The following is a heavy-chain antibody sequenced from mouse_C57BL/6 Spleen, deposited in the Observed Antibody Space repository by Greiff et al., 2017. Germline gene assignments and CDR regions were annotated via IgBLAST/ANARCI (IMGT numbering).Heavy chain of an antibody. Sequence: QVQLKQPGAELVMPGASVKLSCKASGYTFTSYWMHWVKQRPGQGLEWIGEIDPSDSYTNYNQKFKGKSTLTVDKSSSTAYMQLSSLTSEDSAVYYCATQAPITTVVGVWGTGTTVTVSS. CDR2: IDPSDSYT. V-gene: IGHV1-69*01. D-gene: IGHD1-1*01. CDR1: GYTFTSYW. CDR3: ATQAPITTVVGV. J-gene: IGHJ1*03.